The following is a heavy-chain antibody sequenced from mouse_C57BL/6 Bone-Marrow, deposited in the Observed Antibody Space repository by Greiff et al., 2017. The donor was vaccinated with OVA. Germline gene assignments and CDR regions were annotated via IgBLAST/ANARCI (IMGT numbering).Heavy chain of an antibody. CDR3: ARGGLRHGAWFAY. J-gene: IGHJ3*01. V-gene: IGHV1-78*01. D-gene: IGHD2-4*01. CDR1: GYTFTDHT. Sequence: VQLQQSDAELVKPGASVKISCKVSGYTFTDHTIHWMKQRPEQGLEWIGYIYPRDGSTKSNEKFKGKATLTADKSSSTAYMQLNSLTSEDSAVYFCARGGLRHGAWFAYWGQGTLVTVSA. CDR2: IYPRDGST.